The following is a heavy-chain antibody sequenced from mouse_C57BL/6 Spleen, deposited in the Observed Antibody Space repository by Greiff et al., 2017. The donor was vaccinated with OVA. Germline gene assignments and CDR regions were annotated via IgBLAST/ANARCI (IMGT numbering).Heavy chain of an antibody. CDR3: TRIYYYGSSAWFAY. J-gene: IGHJ3*01. D-gene: IGHD1-1*01. V-gene: IGHV1-18*01. Sequence: VQLQQSGPELVKPGASVKIPCKASGYTFTDYNMDWVKQSHGKSLEWIGDINPNNGGTIYNQKFKGKATLTVDKSSSTDYMELQSLATKNTAVYYGTRIYYYGSSAWFAYWGQGTLVTVSA. CDR1: GYTFTDYN. CDR2: INPNNGGT.